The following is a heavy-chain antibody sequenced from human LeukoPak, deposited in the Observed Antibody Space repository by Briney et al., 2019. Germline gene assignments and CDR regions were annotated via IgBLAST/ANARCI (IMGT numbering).Heavy chain of an antibody. CDR2: ISPSGGST. J-gene: IGHJ5*02. CDR1: GYTFTSNY. D-gene: IGHD3-10*01. Sequence: ASVKVSCKAFGYTFTSNYMHWVRQAPGQGPEWMGVISPSGGSTTYAQKLQGRVTMTRDTSISTAYMELSRLRSDDTAVYYCARGHYYGSGSSLDPWGQGTLVTVSS. V-gene: IGHV1-46*04. CDR3: ARGHYYGSGSSLDP.